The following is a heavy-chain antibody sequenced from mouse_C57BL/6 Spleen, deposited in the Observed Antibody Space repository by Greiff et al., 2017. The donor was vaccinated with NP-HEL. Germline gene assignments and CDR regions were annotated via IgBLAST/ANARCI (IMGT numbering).Heavy chain of an antibody. CDR1: GYTFTEYT. CDR3: ARHEDNYYGTHYFDY. V-gene: IGHV1-62-2*01. Sequence: VKLMESGAELVKPGASVKLSCKASGYTFTEYTIHWVKQRSGQGLEWIGWFYPGSGSIKYNEKFKDKATLTADKSSSTVYMELSRLTSEDSAVYFCARHEDNYYGTHYFDYWGQGTTLTVSS. CDR2: FYPGSGSI. J-gene: IGHJ2*01. D-gene: IGHD2-1*01.